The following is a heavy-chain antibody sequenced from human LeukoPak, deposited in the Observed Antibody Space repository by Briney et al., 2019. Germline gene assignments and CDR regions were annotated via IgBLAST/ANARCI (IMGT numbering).Heavy chain of an antibody. CDR2: IKKDGSEK. CDR1: GFTFSSYW. J-gene: IGHJ4*02. V-gene: IGHV3-7*01. Sequence: QPGGSLRLSCAASGFTFSSYWMSWVRQAPGKGLEWVANIKKDGSEKSYVDSVKGRFTISRDNAKNSLFLQMKSLRAEDTAVYYCARDFRTTHSDVRRGYPWGQGTLVTVSS. CDR3: ARDFRTTHSDVRRGYP. D-gene: IGHD3-3*01.